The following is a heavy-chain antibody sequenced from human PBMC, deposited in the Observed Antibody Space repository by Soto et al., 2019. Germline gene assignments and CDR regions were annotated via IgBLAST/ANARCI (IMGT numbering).Heavy chain of an antibody. CDR1: GYSISSGHY. V-gene: IGHV4-38-2*01. Sequence: SETLSLTCAVSGYSISSGHYWVWIRQPPGKGLEWIGSIYHGGNTFYNPSLKSRVTISTDTSKNQFSLNLSSVTAADTAVYYCANSRGWYGGQDYWGQGILVTVSS. CDR2: IYHGGNT. CDR3: ANSRGWYGGQDY. D-gene: IGHD6-19*01. J-gene: IGHJ4*02.